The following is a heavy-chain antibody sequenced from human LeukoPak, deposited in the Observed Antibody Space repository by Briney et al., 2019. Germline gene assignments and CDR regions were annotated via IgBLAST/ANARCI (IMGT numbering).Heavy chain of an antibody. CDR3: ARDSSSWGDNWFDP. CDR2: IIPIFGTA. J-gene: IGHJ5*02. CDR1: GGTFSSYA. Sequence: SVKVSCKASGGTFSSYANSWVRQAPGQGLEWMGGIIPIFGTANYAQKFQGRVTITADKSTSTAYMELSSLRSEDAAVYYCARDSSSWGDNWFDPWGQGTLVTVSS. V-gene: IGHV1-69*06. D-gene: IGHD6-13*01.